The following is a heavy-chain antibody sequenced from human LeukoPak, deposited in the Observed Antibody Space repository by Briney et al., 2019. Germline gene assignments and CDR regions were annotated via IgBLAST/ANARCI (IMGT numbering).Heavy chain of an antibody. J-gene: IGHJ5*02. CDR3: ARDQHYDFWRGYHDVFDP. CDR2: INWNGGST. D-gene: IGHD3-3*01. Sequence: PGGSLRLSCAASGFTFDDYGMSWVRQAPGKGLEWVSGINWNGGSTGYADSVKGRFTISRDNAKNSLYLQMNSLRAEDTALYYCARDQHYDFWRGYHDVFDPWGQGTLVTVSS. CDR1: GFTFDDYG. V-gene: IGHV3-20*04.